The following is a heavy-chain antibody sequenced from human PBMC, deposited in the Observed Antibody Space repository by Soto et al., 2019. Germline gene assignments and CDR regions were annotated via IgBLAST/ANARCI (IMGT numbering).Heavy chain of an antibody. D-gene: IGHD6-13*01. J-gene: IGHJ4*02. Sequence: GASVKVSCKASGGTFSSYAISWVRQAPRQGLEWMGGIIPIFGTANYAQKFQGRVTITADESTSTAYMELSSLRSEDTAVYYCARYGDIAAAGTFGYWGQGTLVTVSS. CDR2: IIPIFGTA. CDR3: ARYGDIAAAGTFGY. CDR1: GGTFSSYA. V-gene: IGHV1-69*13.